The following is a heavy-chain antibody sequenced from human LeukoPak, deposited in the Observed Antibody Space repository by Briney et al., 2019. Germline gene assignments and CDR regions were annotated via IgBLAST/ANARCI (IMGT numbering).Heavy chain of an antibody. J-gene: IGHJ4*02. CDR1: GFSLSNPRMS. CDR2: ISSNDEK. V-gene: IGHV2-26*01. Sequence: SGPTLVNPTETLTLTCTVSGFSLSNPRMSVSWIRQPPGKALEWLAHISSNDEKSYSTSLKSRLTISKDTSKSQVVLTMTNLDPVDTATYYCARILRDTTYCFDYWGQGTLVTVSS. D-gene: IGHD1-26*01. CDR3: ARILRDTTYCFDY.